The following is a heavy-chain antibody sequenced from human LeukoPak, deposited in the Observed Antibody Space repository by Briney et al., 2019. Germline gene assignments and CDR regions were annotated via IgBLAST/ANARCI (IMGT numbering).Heavy chain of an antibody. J-gene: IGHJ4*02. CDR3: AKDRGSYSSGWTGFDY. D-gene: IGHD6-19*01. V-gene: IGHV3-30*18. CDR2: ISYDGSNK. Sequence: GGYLRRSCAASGFTFSSYGMHWVRQAPGKGLEWVAVISYDGSNKYYADSVKGRFTISRDNSKNTLYLQMNSLRAEDTAVYYCAKDRGSYSSGWTGFDYWGQGTLVTVSS. CDR1: GFTFSSYG.